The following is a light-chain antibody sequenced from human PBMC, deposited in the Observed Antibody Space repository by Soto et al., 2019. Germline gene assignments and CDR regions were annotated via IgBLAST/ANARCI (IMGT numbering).Light chain of an antibody. CDR1: QSIRTY. CDR3: QQTYSTLDS. V-gene: IGKV1-39*01. CDR2: NAS. J-gene: IGKJ2*03. Sequence: DIQVTQSPSSLSASVGDRVTITCRASQSIRTYLNWYQERPGKPPKLLIHNASTLQSGVPSRFSGSGSGTDFTLTISSLQPDDFATYYCQQTYSTLDSFGQGTKLEIK.